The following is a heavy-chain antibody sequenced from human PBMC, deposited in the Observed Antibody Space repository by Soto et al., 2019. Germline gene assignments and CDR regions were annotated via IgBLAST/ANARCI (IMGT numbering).Heavy chain of an antibody. J-gene: IGHJ4*02. CDR1: GYTFTSYA. CDR3: ATGPRREY. CDR2: INGGDGNT. V-gene: IGHV1-3*01. Sequence: QVQLVQSGAEVKKPGASVKVSCKASGYTFTSYAIHWVRQAPGQSLEWMGWINGGDGNTKYSQKFQGRVTITSDTSASTAYMELSSLRSEDTAVYYCATGPRREYWGQGSLVTVSS.